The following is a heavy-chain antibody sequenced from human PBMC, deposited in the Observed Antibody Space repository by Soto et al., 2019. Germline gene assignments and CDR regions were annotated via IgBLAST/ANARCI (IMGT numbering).Heavy chain of an antibody. Sequence: QVQLVQSGAEVKKPGSSVKVSCKASGGTFSSYTISWVRQAPGQGLEWMGRIIPILGIANYAQKFQGRVTINADKSTSTAYMELSSLRSEDTAVYYCATTYRIAAAGIAFDYWGQGTLVTVSS. D-gene: IGHD6-13*01. V-gene: IGHV1-69*02. CDR2: IIPILGIA. CDR1: GGTFSSYT. CDR3: ATTYRIAAAGIAFDY. J-gene: IGHJ4*02.